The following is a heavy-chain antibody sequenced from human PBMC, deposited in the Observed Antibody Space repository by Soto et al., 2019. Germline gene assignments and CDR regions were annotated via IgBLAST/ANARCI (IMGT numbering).Heavy chain of an antibody. V-gene: IGHV3-30*18. CDR1: GFTFSSYG. Sequence: QVQLVESGGGVVQPGRSLRLSCAASGFTFSSYGMHWVRQAPGKGLEWVAVISYDGSNKYYADSVKGRFTISRENSENTLYLQMNSLRAEDTAVYYCAKDYCGGDCYSSYYYYYGMDVWGQGTTVTVPS. CDR3: AKDYCGGDCYSSYYYYYGMDV. J-gene: IGHJ6*02. D-gene: IGHD2-21*02. CDR2: ISYDGSNK.